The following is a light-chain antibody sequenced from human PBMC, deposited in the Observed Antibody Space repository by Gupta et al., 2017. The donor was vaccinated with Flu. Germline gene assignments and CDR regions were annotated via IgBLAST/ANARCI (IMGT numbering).Light chain of an antibody. CDR1: ESISSY. J-gene: IGKJ4*01. CDR2: DAS. CDR3: QQRSNWPPWLT. V-gene: IGKV3-11*01. Sequence: ENVFTQSPATLSLSPGERATLSCSASESISSYLAWYQQKPGQAPRLLIYDASNRATGIPARFSGSGSGTDFSLTIRSLEPEDFAVYYCQQRSNWPPWLTFGGGPKVEIK.